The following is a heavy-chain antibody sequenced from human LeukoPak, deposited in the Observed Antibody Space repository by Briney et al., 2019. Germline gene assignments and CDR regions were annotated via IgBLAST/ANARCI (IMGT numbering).Heavy chain of an antibody. D-gene: IGHD3-10*01. CDR3: ARGELWFGEFGAFDI. J-gene: IGHJ3*02. V-gene: IGHV4-31*03. CDR1: GGSISSGGYY. CDR2: IYYSGST. Sequence: PSETLSLTCTVSGGSISSGGYYWSWIRQHPGKGLEWIGYIYYSGSTYYNPSLKSRVTISVDTSKNQFSLKLSSVTAADTAVYYCARGELWFGEFGAFDIWGQGTMVTVSS.